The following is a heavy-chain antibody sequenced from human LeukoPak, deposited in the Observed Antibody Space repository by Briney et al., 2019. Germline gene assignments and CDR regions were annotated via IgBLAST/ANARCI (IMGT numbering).Heavy chain of an antibody. CDR2: IVPILGTA. CDR3: ARSQGYSYGSSY. D-gene: IGHD5-18*01. V-gene: IGHV1-69*13. CDR1: GGSFGGYA. J-gene: IGHJ4*02. Sequence: SVKVSCKAPGGSFGGYAVSWVRQAPGQGLEWMGGIVPILGTANYAQKFQGRVTITADDSTGTAYMELTSLRSADTAVYYCARSQGYSYGSSYWGQGTLVTVSS.